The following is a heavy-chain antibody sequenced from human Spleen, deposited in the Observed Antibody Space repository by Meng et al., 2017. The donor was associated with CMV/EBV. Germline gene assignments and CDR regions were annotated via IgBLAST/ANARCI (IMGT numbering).Heavy chain of an antibody. Sequence: GESLKISCAASGFTFSSYAMHWVRQAPGKGLEWVAVISYDGSNKYYADSVKGRFTISRDNSKNTLYLQMNSLRAEDTAVYYCARSYQLLFLSFDYWGQGTLVTVSS. V-gene: IGHV3-30*04. D-gene: IGHD2-2*01. CDR3: ARSYQLLFLSFDY. J-gene: IGHJ4*02. CDR2: ISYDGSNK. CDR1: GFTFSSYA.